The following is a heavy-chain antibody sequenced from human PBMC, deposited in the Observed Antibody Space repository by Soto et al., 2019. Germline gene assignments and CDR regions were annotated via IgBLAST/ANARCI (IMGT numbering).Heavy chain of an antibody. V-gene: IGHV3-23*01. Sequence: EVQLLESGGGLVQPGGSLRLSCAASGFTFSSYAMSWVRQAPGKGLEWVSAISGSGGSTYYADSVKGRFTISRDNSKNTLYLQMHSLRAEDTAVYYCAKNTPGYCSSTSCYPSFDYWGQGTLVTVSS. J-gene: IGHJ4*02. CDR2: ISGSGGST. CDR3: AKNTPGYCSSTSCYPSFDY. D-gene: IGHD2-2*03. CDR1: GFTFSSYA.